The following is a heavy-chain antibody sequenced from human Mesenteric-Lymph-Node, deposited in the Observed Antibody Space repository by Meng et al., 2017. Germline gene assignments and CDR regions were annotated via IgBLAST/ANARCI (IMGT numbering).Heavy chain of an antibody. CDR1: GGSISSSNW. CDR3: ARGRGYGDYGSLY. CDR2: INHSGST. Sequence: QVQLQGSGPGLVKPSGTLSLTCAVSGGSISSSNWWSWVRQPPGKGLEWIGEINHSGSTNYNPSLKSRVTISVDTSKNQFSLKLSSVTAADTAVYYCARGRGYGDYGSLYWGQGTLVTVSS. D-gene: IGHD4-17*01. V-gene: IGHV4-4*02. J-gene: IGHJ4*02.